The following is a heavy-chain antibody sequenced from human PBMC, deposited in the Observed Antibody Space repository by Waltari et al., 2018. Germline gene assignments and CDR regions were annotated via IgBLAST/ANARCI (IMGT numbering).Heavy chain of an antibody. CDR3: ATVGDTAMAPPRNY. J-gene: IGHJ4*02. CDR2: ISTSSSYI. CDR1: GFTFSSYS. V-gene: IGHV3-21*01. D-gene: IGHD5-18*01. Sequence: EVQLVESGGGLVKPGGSLRLSCVASGFTFSSYSMNWVRQAPGKGLEGVASISTSSSYIYYADSVKGRFTISRDNAKNSLYLQMNSLRAEDTAVYYCATVGDTAMAPPRNYWGQGTLVTVSS.